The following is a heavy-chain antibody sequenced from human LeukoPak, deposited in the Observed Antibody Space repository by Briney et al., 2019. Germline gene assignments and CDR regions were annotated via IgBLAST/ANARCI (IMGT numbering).Heavy chain of an antibody. Sequence: SETLSLTCIVSGGSIRNYYWNWIRQSPGKGLEWIGFIHYGGSTYYRPTLKSRVTMSVDTSKNQFSLKLTSVTAADTAVYYCARGGDSSGYLNHYYYGMDVWGQGTTVTVSS. D-gene: IGHD5-18*01. CDR1: GGSIRNYY. CDR2: IHYGGST. J-gene: IGHJ6*02. CDR3: ARGGDSSGYLNHYYYGMDV. V-gene: IGHV4-59*01.